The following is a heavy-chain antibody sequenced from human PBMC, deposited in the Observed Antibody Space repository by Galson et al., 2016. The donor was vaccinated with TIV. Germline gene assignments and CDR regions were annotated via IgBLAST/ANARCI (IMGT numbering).Heavy chain of an antibody. Sequence: SLRLSCADSGFTFSNFWIHWVRQSPGKGPVWVSRINGDGSSTAYADSVKGRFTISRDNAENTLYLQMNSLRVDDTAVYYCARAGDWLGVYGLDVWGQGTTVTVSS. CDR2: INGDGSST. D-gene: IGHD3/OR15-3a*01. V-gene: IGHV3-74*01. J-gene: IGHJ6*02. CDR1: GFTFSNFW. CDR3: ARAGDWLGVYGLDV.